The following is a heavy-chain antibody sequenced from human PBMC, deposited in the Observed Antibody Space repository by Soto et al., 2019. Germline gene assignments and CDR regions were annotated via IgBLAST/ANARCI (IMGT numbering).Heavy chain of an antibody. Sequence: ASVKVSCKNSGYTFSSCSINWVRQAPGQGLEWMAWISTYSGNTHYAESVQGGVTVTLDKSARTAFMEMRGLTSDDTGVYFCAGDNGYYDLWGQ. CDR1: GYTFSSCS. J-gene: IGHJ4*02. CDR3: AGDNGYYDL. CDR2: ISTYSGNT. V-gene: IGHV1-18*04.